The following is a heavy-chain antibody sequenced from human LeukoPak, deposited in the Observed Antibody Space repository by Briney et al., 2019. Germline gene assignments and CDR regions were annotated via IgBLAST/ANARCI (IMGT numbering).Heavy chain of an antibody. CDR2: IYYSGST. D-gene: IGHD1-14*01. CDR3: ARGANRLDY. J-gene: IGHJ4*02. Sequence: SETLSLTCTVSGGSISTYYWSWIRQTPGKGLEWIGFIYYSGSTNYNPSLKSRVTTSVDTSKSQFSLKLTSVTAADTALYYCARGANRLDYWGQGTLVTVSS. V-gene: IGHV4-59*01. CDR1: GGSISTYY.